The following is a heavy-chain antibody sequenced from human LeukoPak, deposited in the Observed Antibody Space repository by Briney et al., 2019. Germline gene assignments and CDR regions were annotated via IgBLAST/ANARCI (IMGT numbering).Heavy chain of an antibody. V-gene: IGHV1-2*02. CDR1: GYTFTAYY. CDR2: INPINGAT. J-gene: IGHJ3*02. Sequence: ASVKVSCKASGYTFTAYYIHWFGQAPGEVLQRMGWINPINGATKYAQKFQDRVTMTRDTSITTVYMELSSLRSDDMAVYFCARGPSHGAFDIWGQGTMVTVSS. CDR3: ARGPSHGAFDI.